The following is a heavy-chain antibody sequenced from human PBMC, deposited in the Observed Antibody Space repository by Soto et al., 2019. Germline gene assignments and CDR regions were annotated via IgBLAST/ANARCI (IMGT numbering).Heavy chain of an antibody. CDR2: IYSGGST. V-gene: IGHV3-53*02. Sequence: EVQLVETGGGLIQPGGSLRLSCAASGFNITNNYMSWVRHAPGKGLEWVSFIYSGGSTYYADSVKGRFSISRDISKNPLFLQMNSLRAEDTAVYYCARSYDSSGYYPGSFDYWGQGTLVTVSS. CDR1: GFNITNNY. CDR3: ARSYDSSGYYPGSFDY. D-gene: IGHD3-22*01. J-gene: IGHJ4*02.